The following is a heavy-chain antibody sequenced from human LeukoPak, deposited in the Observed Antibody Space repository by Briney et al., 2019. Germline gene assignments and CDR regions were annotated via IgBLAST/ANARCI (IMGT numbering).Heavy chain of an antibody. Sequence: ASVKVSCKASGYTFTGYYMHWVRQAPGQGLEWMGWINPNSGGTNYAQKFQGRVTMTRDTSISTAYMELSRLTSDDTAVYYCARFGTGVARWYFDVWGRGTLVTVSS. D-gene: IGHD7-27*01. J-gene: IGHJ2*01. V-gene: IGHV1-2*02. CDR3: ARFGTGVARWYFDV. CDR2: INPNSGGT. CDR1: GYTFTGYY.